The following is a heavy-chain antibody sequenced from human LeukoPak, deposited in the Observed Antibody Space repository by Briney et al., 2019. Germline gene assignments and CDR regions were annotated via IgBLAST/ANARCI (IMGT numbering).Heavy chain of an antibody. CDR2: INPTSGYT. CDR1: GFTFSDYY. V-gene: IGHV3-11*06. CDR3: ARDTLEYSSSPGAFDI. J-gene: IGHJ3*02. Sequence: GGSLRLSCAASGFTFSDYYMSWIRQAPGKGLEWLSYINPTSGYTPYADSVRGRFTISRDNAKNSLYLQMNSLRAEDTAVYYCARDTLEYSSSPGAFDIWGQGTMVTVSS. D-gene: IGHD6-6*01.